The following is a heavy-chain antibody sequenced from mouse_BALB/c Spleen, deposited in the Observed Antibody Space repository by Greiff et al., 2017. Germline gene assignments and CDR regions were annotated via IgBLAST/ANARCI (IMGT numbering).Heavy chain of an antibody. CDR3: ARAYGNYDWYFDV. V-gene: IGHV2-2*02. J-gene: IGHJ1*01. D-gene: IGHD2-1*01. Sequence: QVHVKQSGPGLVQPSQSLSITCTVSGFSLTSYGVHWVRQSPGKGLEWLGVIWSGGSTDYNAAFISRLSISKDNSKSQVFCKMNSLQANDTAIYYCARAYGNYDWYFDVWGAGTTVTVSS. CDR2: IWSGGST. CDR1: GFSLTSYG.